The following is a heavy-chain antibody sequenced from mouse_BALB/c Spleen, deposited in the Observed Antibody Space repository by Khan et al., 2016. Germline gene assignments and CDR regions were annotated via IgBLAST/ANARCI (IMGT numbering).Heavy chain of an antibody. J-gene: IGHJ3*01. D-gene: IGHD1-1*01. CDR1: GYAFTNVL. CDR3: ASQDGSSYVGFAY. V-gene: IGHV1-54*01. Sequence: VQLQESGADLVRPGTSVKVSCKASGYAFTNVLIDWIKQRPGQGLDWIGVINPGSGSTNYNEKFKGKATLTADNSSSTAYMQLSSLTSDDSAVYFCASQDGSSYVGFAYWGQGTLVTVSA. CDR2: INPGSGST.